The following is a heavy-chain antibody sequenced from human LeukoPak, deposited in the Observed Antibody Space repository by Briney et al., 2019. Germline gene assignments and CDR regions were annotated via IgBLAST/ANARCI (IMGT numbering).Heavy chain of an antibody. D-gene: IGHD1-26*01. CDR3: ARGHRGVGATIDY. CDR2: INHSGST. CDR1: GGSISSYY. J-gene: IGHJ4*02. V-gene: IGHV4-34*01. Sequence: PSETLSLTCTVSGGSISSYYWSWIRQPPGKGLELIGEINHSGSTNYNPSLKSRVTISVDTSKNQFSLKLSSVTAADTAVYYCARGHRGVGATIDYWGQGTLVTVSS.